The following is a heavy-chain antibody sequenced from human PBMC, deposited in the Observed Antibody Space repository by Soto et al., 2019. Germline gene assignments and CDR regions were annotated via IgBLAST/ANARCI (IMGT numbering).Heavy chain of an antibody. CDR2: IYRTGST. CDR1: GGSFTSNNW. D-gene: IGHD1-7*01. Sequence: SETLSLTCAVSGGSFTSNNWWTSVRQPPGQGLEWIGEIYRTGSTNSTPYLKSRVTISLDKSENQFSLKVTSLTAADTAVYYCASRDPGTSVDYWGQGTLVTVSS. CDR3: ASRDPGTSVDY. V-gene: IGHV4-4*02. J-gene: IGHJ4*02.